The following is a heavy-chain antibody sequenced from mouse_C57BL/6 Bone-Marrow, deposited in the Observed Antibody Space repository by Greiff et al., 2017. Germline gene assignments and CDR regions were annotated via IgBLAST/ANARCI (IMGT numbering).Heavy chain of an antibody. CDR3: ARGYDYDYAMDN. J-gene: IGHJ4*01. CDR1: GYSFTDYN. Sequence: VQLQQSGPELVKPGASVKISCKASGYSFTDYNMNWVKQSNGKSLEWIGVINPNYGTTSYNQKFKGKATLTVDQSSSTAYMQLNSLKSEDASVYYCARGYDYDYAMDNWGQGTSVTVSS. CDR2: INPNYGTT. D-gene: IGHD2-4*01. V-gene: IGHV1-39*01.